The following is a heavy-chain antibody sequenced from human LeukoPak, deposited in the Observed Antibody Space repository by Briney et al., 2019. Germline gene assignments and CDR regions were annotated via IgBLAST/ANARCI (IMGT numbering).Heavy chain of an antibody. Sequence: ASVKVSCKASGYTFTSYAMNWVRQAPGQGLEWMGWINTNTGNPTYAQGFTGRFVFSLDTSVSTAYLQISSLKAEDTALYYCARHQLAVAANWFDPWGQGTLVTVSS. D-gene: IGHD6-19*01. J-gene: IGHJ5*02. CDR1: GYTFTSYA. CDR3: ARHQLAVAANWFDP. V-gene: IGHV7-4-1*02. CDR2: INTNTGNP.